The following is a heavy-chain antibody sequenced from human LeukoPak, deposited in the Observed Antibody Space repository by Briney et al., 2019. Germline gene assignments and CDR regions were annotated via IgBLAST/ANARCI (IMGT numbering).Heavy chain of an antibody. V-gene: IGHV1-8*01. D-gene: IGHD6-19*01. CDR2: INPNSGNT. CDR3: ARGLFPSDSSGWYGHNYYYYGMDV. J-gene: IGHJ6*02. Sequence: ASVKASCTASGYTFTSYDINWVRQATGQGLEWMGWINPNSGNTGYAQKFQGRVTMTRNTSISTAYMELSSLRSEDTAVYYCARGLFPSDSSGWYGHNYYYYGMDVWGQGTTVTVSS. CDR1: GYTFTSYD.